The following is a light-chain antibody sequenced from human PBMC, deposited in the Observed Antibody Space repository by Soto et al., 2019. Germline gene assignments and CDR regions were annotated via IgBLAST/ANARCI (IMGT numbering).Light chain of an antibody. V-gene: IGKV1-39*01. J-gene: IGKJ2*01. CDR2: AAS. CDR3: QESFSPLYT. CDR1: QTIHNY. Sequence: DIQLTQSPSSLSTSVGDRVTITCRASQTIHNYLNWYQQTPGKAPKLLIYAASNLRGGVPSRFSGGGSGTDFTLTISSLQPEDFATYYCQESFSPLYTFGQ.